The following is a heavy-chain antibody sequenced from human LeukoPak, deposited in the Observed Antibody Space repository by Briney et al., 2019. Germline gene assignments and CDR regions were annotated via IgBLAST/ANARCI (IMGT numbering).Heavy chain of an antibody. D-gene: IGHD5-12*01. CDR1: GYTFTSYG. V-gene: IGHV1-18*01. J-gene: IGHJ5*02. Sequence: ASVKVSCKASGYTFTSYGITWVRQAPGQGLEWMGWISAYNGNTNYAQEVQGRVTMTTDTSTSTAYMELRSLRSDDTAVYYCARDKVATPTTLAFDPWGQGTLVTVSS. CDR3: ARDKVATPTTLAFDP. CDR2: ISAYNGNT.